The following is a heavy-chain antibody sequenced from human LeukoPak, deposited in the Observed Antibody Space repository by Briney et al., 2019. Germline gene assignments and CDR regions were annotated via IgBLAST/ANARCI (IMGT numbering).Heavy chain of an antibody. Sequence: PGRPLRPSCAVPESTVPSYEMNWVAKAPGKGLEWVSQISSSGINMYYADSVKGRFTISRDNDKNSLYLQMNSLRAEDTAVYYCARRFDSWGQGTLVTVSS. CDR1: ESTVPSYE. V-gene: IGHV3-48*03. CDR2: ISSSGINM. CDR3: ARRFDS. J-gene: IGHJ4*02.